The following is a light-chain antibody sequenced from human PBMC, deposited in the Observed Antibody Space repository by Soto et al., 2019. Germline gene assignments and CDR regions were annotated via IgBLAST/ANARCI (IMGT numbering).Light chain of an antibody. J-gene: IGLJ1*01. CDR1: SSNIGTNY. CDR3: AAWDDRLRGLYV. V-gene: IGLV1-47*01. CDR2: RNN. Sequence: QSVLTQPPSASGTPGQRVTISCSGSSSNIGTNYVYWYQQLPGTAPKLLIYRNNQRPSGVPDRFSGSKSGTSASLAISGLRSEDEADYYCAAWDDRLRGLYVFGIGTKGTVL.